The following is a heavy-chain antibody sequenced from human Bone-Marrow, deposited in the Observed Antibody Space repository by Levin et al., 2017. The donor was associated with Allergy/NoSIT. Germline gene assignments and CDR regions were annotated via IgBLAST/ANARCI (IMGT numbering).Heavy chain of an antibody. V-gene: IGHV3-15*01. CDR3: ATDDVFNYDLWSGYPYAFDF. Sequence: MAGGSLRLSCAASGFTFATAWMTWVRQAPGKGLEWVGRIKSKRDRETTDYAAPVNGRFTISRDDSKNTLYLQMNSLKTEDTAVYYCATDDVFNYDLWSGYPYAFDFWGQGTMVTVSS. CDR1: GFTFATAW. CDR2: IKSKRDRETT. D-gene: IGHD3-3*01. J-gene: IGHJ3*01.